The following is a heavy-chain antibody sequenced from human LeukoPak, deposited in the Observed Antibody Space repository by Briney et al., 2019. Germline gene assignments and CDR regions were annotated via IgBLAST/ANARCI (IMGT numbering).Heavy chain of an antibody. V-gene: IGHV1-2*02. J-gene: IGHJ3*02. D-gene: IGHD2-21*02. CDR2: INPNSGGT. CDR3: ARELAYCGGDCYWETNDAFDI. Sequence: ASVKVSCKASGYTFTGYNMHWVRQAPGQGLECMGWINPNSGGTNYAQKFQGRVTMTRDTSISTAYMELSRLRSDDTAVYYCARELAYCGGDCYWETNDAFDIWGQGTMVTVSS. CDR1: GYTFTGYN.